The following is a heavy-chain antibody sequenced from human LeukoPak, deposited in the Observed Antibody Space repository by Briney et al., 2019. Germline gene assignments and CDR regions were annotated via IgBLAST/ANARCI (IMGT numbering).Heavy chain of an antibody. J-gene: IGHJ4*02. CDR3: AKAGAYSSSSYDY. D-gene: IGHD6-6*01. V-gene: IGHV3-23*01. CDR1: GFTINNYA. CDR2: TSASGAST. Sequence: GGSLRLSCAVSGFTINNYAMSWVRQAPGKGLEWVSATSASGASTYYADSVKGRFTISRDISKNTLYLQMNSLRDEDTALYYCAKAGAYSSSSYDYWGQGALVTVSS.